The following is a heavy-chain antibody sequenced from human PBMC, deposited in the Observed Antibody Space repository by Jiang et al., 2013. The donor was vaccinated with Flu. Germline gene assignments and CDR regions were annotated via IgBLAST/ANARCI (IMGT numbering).Heavy chain of an antibody. CDR1: GGFSSRYY. Sequence: LLKPSETLYLTCTVYGGFSSRYYWSWIRQPPGKGLEWIGDIDHSGVTNYNPPPKGRVSISLDTSRSQFSLRLTSVTAADTAVYFCARGPVARFAQVFHPWGQGTLVTVSS. CDR2: IDHSGVT. D-gene: IGHD2/OR15-2a*01. V-gene: IGHV4-34*01. CDR3: ARGPVARFAQVFHP. J-gene: IGHJ5*02.